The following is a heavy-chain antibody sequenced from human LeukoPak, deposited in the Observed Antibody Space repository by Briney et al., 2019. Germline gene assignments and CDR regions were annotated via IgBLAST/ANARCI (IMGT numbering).Heavy chain of an antibody. Sequence: SVKVSCKASGYTFTGYYMHWVRQAPGQGLEWMGGIIPIFGTANYAQKFQGRVTITADESTSTAYMELSSLRSEDTAVYYCARDQHSIIQNYDSSGSTLWVGAFDIWGQGTMVTVSS. CDR1: GYTFTGYY. CDR2: IIPIFGTA. J-gene: IGHJ3*02. CDR3: ARDQHSIIQNYDSSGSTLWVGAFDI. D-gene: IGHD3-22*01. V-gene: IGHV1-69*13.